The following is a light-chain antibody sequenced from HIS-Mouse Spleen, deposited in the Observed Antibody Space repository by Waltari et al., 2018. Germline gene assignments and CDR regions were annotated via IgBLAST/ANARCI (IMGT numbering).Light chain of an antibody. J-gene: IGLJ2*01. Sequence: SYELTQPPSVSVSPGQTARITCSGDALQKKYAYWYQQKSGQAPVLVIDEDSKRPSGIPEGFSGSSSGTMATLTISGAQVEDEADYYCYSTDSSGNHRVFGGGTKLTVL. CDR3: YSTDSSGNHRV. V-gene: IGLV3-10*01. CDR2: EDS. CDR1: ALQKKY.